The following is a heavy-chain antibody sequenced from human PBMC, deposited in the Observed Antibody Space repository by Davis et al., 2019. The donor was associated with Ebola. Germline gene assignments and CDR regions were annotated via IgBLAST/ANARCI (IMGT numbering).Heavy chain of an antibody. CDR1: GFTVSSNY. CDR3: AKDVVTMVRGEHGY. Sequence: PGGSLRLSCAASGFTVSSNYMSWVRQAPGKGLEWVSVIYSGGSTYYADSVKGRFTISRDNSKNTLYLQMNSLRAEDTAVYYCAKDVVTMVRGEHGYWGQGTLVTVSS. D-gene: IGHD3-10*01. CDR2: IYSGGST. J-gene: IGHJ4*02. V-gene: IGHV3-53*01.